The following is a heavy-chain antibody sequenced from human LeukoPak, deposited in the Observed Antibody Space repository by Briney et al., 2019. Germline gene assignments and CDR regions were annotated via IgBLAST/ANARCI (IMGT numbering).Heavy chain of an antibody. CDR2: IYYSGST. CDR1: GGSISSYY. V-gene: IGHV4-59*01. CDR3: ARVTSAAGWFDP. J-gene: IGHJ5*02. Sequence: SETLSLTCTVSGGSISSYYWSWIRQPPGKGLEWIGYIYYSGSTNYNPSLKSRVTISVDTSKNQFSLKLSSVTAADTAVYSCARVTSAAGWFDPWGQGTLVTVSS. D-gene: IGHD6-13*01.